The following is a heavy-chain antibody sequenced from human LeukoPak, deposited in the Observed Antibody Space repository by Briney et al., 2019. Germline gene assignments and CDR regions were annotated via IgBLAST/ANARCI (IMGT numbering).Heavy chain of an antibody. CDR2: IYYSGST. CDR3: ASQYSSSKGFDY. Sequence: SETLSLTCTVSGGSISSSSYYWGWIRQPPGKGLEWIGYIYYSGSTNYNPSLKSRVTISVDTSKNQFSLKLSSVTAADTAVYYCASQYSSSKGFDYWGQGTLVTVSS. CDR1: GGSISSSSYY. V-gene: IGHV4-61*05. J-gene: IGHJ4*02. D-gene: IGHD6-6*01.